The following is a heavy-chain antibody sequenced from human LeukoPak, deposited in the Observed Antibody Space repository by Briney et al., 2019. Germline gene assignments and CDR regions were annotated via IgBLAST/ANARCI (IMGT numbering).Heavy chain of an antibody. CDR2: INHSGST. J-gene: IGHJ4*02. V-gene: IGHV4-34*01. CDR3: ARLNIKRYYYGSGRTRDFDY. Sequence: SETLSLTCAVCGGSFSGYYWSWIRQPPGKGLEWIGEINHSGSTNYNPSLKSRVTISVDTSKNQFSLKLSSVTAADTAVYYCARLNIKRYYYGSGRTRDFDYWGQGTLVTVSS. CDR1: GGSFSGYY. D-gene: IGHD3-10*01.